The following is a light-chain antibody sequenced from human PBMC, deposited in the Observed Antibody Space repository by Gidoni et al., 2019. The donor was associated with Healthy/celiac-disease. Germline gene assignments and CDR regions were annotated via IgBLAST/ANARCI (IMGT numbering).Light chain of an antibody. Sequence: QLVLTQSPSASASLGASVKLPCTLRGGHSRDAIAWHQQKPEKGPRYFMKLNSDGRHRKGDGIPDRFSGSSSGAERYLPISRLQSEDEAYYSCQTWGLAMFAGCTPLTVL. J-gene: IGLJ7*01. V-gene: IGLV4-69*01. CDR2: LNSDGRH. CDR3: QTWGLAM. CDR1: GGHSRDA.